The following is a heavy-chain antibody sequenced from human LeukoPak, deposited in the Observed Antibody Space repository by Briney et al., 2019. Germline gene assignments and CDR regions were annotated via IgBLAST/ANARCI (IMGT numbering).Heavy chain of an antibody. CDR2: IIPILGIA. J-gene: IGHJ6*02. Sequence: SSVKVCCKASGGTFSSYTISWVRQAPGQGLEWMGRIIPILGIANYAQKFQGRVTITADKSTSTAYMELSSLRSEDTAVYYCASKRVATITDYYYGMDVWGQGTTVTVSS. V-gene: IGHV1-69*02. D-gene: IGHD5-12*01. CDR3: ASKRVATITDYYYGMDV. CDR1: GGTFSSYT.